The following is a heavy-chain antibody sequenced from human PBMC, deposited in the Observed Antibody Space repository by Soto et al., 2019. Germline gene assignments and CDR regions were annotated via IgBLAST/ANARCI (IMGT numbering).Heavy chain of an antibody. J-gene: IGHJ4*02. CDR2: FDPEEGET. CDR3: ATVAVQVGWFRSDYVPQFDS. D-gene: IGHD3-16*01. V-gene: IGHV1-24*01. Sequence: ASVKVSCKVSGYTLTEFSIHWVRQAPGKGLEWMGGFDPEEGETIYAQRFQGRVIMTEDTSTDTAYMELSSLRSEDTAVYYCATVAVQVGWFRSDYVPQFDSWGQGTLGTVSS. CDR1: GYTLTEFS.